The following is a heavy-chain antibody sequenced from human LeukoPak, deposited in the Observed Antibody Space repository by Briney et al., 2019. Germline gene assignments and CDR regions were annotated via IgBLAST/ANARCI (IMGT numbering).Heavy chain of an antibody. J-gene: IGHJ4*01. V-gene: IGHV1-18*01. CDR2: INAYNGNT. CDR3: ARGYGYSCGCGHFYF. D-gene: IGHD6-19*01. Sequence: AAVKVTLLSSVYTFPNYGINGVRQPPGQGLEYMGWINAYNGNTNYAQKLEGRVTMTTDTSTSTAYMELRSLRAGDTAVYYCARGYGYSCGCGHFYFWGHGELCSVSS. CDR1: VYTFPNYG.